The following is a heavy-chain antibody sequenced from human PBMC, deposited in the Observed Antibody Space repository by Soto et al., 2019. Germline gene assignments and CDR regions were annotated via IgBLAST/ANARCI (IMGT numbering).Heavy chain of an antibody. D-gene: IGHD3-9*01. V-gene: IGHV4-31*03. J-gene: IGHJ3*01. CDR3: ARRHYILSGSDAYNV. CDR2: FYARGGT. CDR1: GGSLSTDGYY. Sequence: QVHLQESGPGLVKPSQTLSLTCTVSGGSLSTDGYYWTWLRQRKGKGLEWIGDFYARGGTYYNPSPKSRMGLSPDTSENQFYLKKSSVSAADTAMYDCARRHYILSGSDAYNVWGQGTLGTVSS.